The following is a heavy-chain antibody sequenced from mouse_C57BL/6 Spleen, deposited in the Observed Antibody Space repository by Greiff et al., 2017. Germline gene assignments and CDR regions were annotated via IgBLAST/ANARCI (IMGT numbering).Heavy chain of an antibody. Sequence: VHVKQSGPVLVKPGASVKMSCKASGYTFTDYYMNWVKQSHGKSLEWIGVINPYNGGTSYNQKFKGKDTLTVDKSSSTAYMELNSLTSEDSAVYYCARWSYSNYGYFDVWGTGTTVTVSS. D-gene: IGHD2-5*01. CDR1: GYTFTDYY. CDR2: INPYNGGT. CDR3: ARWSYSNYGYFDV. V-gene: IGHV1-19*01. J-gene: IGHJ1*03.